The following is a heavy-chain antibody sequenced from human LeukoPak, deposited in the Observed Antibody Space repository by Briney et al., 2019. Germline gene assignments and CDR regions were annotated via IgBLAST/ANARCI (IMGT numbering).Heavy chain of an antibody. V-gene: IGHV4-38-2*01. CDR3: ANSWYYLDSSGLPKSDAFDR. Sequence: SETLSLTCAVSGGSISSGAYWGWVRQPPGKGLEWIGTIYHSGSTYYNPSLNSRGTISIDTSKSQFSLKLSSVTAADTAVYYCANSWYYLDSSGLPKSDAFDRWGQGTLVTVSS. J-gene: IGHJ3*01. CDR1: GGSISSGAY. D-gene: IGHD3-22*01. CDR2: IYHSGST.